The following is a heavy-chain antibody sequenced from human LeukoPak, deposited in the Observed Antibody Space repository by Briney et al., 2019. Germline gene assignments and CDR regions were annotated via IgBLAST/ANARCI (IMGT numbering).Heavy chain of an antibody. CDR2: ISNSGNTF. V-gene: IGHV3-11*04. J-gene: IGHJ4*02. D-gene: IGHD3-22*01. Sequence: GTLSLTCAVSGGSISSRNWWSWIRQAPGKGLEWVSYISNSGNTFYYADSVKGRFTISRDNAKNSLYLQMNSLRAEDTAVYYCARDLYHYYSDTSGYIFDYWGLGTLVTVSS. CDR3: ARDLYHYYSDTSGYIFDY. CDR1: GGSISSRNW.